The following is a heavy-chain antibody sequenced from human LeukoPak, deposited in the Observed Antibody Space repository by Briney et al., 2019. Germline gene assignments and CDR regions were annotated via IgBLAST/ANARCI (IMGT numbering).Heavy chain of an antibody. CDR3: ARAPLPYLGTYNWFDP. CDR2: IYYSGST. V-gene: IGHV4-59*01. J-gene: IGHJ5*02. Sequence: SETLSLTCTVSGGSISSYYWSWIRQPPGKGLEWIGYIYYSGSTNYNPSLKSRVTISVDTSKNQFSLKLSSVTAADTAVYYCARAPLPYLGTYNWFDPWGQGTLVTVSS. D-gene: IGHD1-7*01. CDR1: GGSISSYY.